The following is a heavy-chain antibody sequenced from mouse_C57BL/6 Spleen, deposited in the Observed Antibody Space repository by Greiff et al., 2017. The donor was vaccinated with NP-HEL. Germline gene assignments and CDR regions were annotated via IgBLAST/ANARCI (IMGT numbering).Heavy chain of an antibody. V-gene: IGHV1-82*01. Sequence: VQLQQSGPELVKPGASVKISCKASGYAFSSSWMNWVKQRPGKGLEWIGRIYPGDGDTNYNGQFKGKATLTSDKSSRTAYMQLLRLTSEDSAVDFCARGGNYYAMDYWGQGTSVTVSS. J-gene: IGHJ4*01. CDR1: GYAFSSSW. CDR2: IYPGDGDT. CDR3: ARGGNYYAMDY. D-gene: IGHD2-1*01.